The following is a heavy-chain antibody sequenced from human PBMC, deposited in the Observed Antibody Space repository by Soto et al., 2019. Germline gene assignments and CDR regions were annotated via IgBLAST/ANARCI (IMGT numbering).Heavy chain of an antibody. Sequence: QVQLVESGGGVVQPGRSLRLSCAASGFTFSIYGMHWVRQAPGKGLEWVAVISFDGSNKYYADSVKGRFTISRDNSKNTLDLQMNTLRPEDTALYYCAKDGGGKYTVGRIYYFDCWGQGTLVTVSS. CDR3: AKDGGGKYTVGRIYYFDC. D-gene: IGHD2-21*01. CDR1: GFTFSIYG. V-gene: IGHV3-30*18. CDR2: ISFDGSNK. J-gene: IGHJ4*02.